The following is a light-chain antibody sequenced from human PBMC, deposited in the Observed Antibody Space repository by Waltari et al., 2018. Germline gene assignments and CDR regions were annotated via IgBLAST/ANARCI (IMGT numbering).Light chain of an antibody. CDR3: SSHTTSSTLV. Sequence: QSALPHPASVSGSPGQAITISCTGSSRDVGRHNFVSWYQQHPGKAPKLLIFDVHDRPSGVSDCFSDSKSGNTASLTISGLQPEDEADYYCSSHTTSSTLVFGGGTRVTVL. V-gene: IGLV2-14*03. CDR1: SRDVGRHNF. CDR2: DVH. J-gene: IGLJ2*01.